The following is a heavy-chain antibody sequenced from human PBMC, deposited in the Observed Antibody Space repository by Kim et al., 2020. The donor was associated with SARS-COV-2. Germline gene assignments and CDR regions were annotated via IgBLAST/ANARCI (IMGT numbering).Heavy chain of an antibody. Sequence: GGSLRLSCTASGFSFGDYGMSWFRQAPGKGLEWVGFIRSKAYGGTTEYAASVKGRFTISRDDSKSIAYLQMNSLKTEDTAVYYCSGASSSSWFFDYWGQGTLVTVSS. CDR2: IRSKAYGGTT. CDR1: GFSFGDYG. J-gene: IGHJ4*02. CDR3: SGASSSSWFFDY. V-gene: IGHV3-49*03. D-gene: IGHD6-13*01.